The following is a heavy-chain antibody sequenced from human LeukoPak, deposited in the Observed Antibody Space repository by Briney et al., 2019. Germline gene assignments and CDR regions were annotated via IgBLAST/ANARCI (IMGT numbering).Heavy chain of an antibody. D-gene: IGHD3-10*01. CDR2: INPSGGST. Sequence: ASVKLSCKASGYTFTSYYMHWVRQAPGQGLEWMGIINPSGGSTNYAQKLQDRVTMTRDTSTSTVYMELSSLRSEDTSVYYCARDPRYGSGQTWFDPWGQGTLVTVSS. CDR3: ARDPRYGSGQTWFDP. CDR1: GYTFTSYY. V-gene: IGHV1-46*01. J-gene: IGHJ5*02.